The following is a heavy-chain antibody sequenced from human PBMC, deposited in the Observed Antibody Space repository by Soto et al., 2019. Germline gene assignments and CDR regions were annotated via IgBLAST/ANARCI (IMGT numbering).Heavy chain of an antibody. CDR3: ARDKEHTYGAFLGY. J-gene: IGHJ4*02. Sequence: QMQLQESGPGLVKPSETLSLTCTVSGVSISTYYWSWIRQVPGKGLEWIGHTHNNGRTNYIYSPALKSRVTISVDTSKNQFSLTLRSVTAADTAVYFCARDKEHTYGAFLGYWGQGILVTVSS. D-gene: IGHD2-8*01. CDR1: GVSISTYY. CDR2: THNNGRT. V-gene: IGHV4-59*01.